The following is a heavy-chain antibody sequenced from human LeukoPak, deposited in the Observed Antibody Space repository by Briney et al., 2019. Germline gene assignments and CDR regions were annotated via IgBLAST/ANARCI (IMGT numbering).Heavy chain of an antibody. V-gene: IGHV3-74*01. J-gene: IGHJ4*02. CDR3: ARDQHIAAADY. CDR1: GFTFSSYW. CDR2: INRDGSST. Sequence: GGSLRLSCAASGFTFSSYWMHWVRQAPGKGLVWVSRINRDGSSTNYADSVKGRFTLSRDNAKNTLYLQMNSLRAEDTAAYYCARDQHIAAADYWGQGTLVTVSS. D-gene: IGHD6-13*01.